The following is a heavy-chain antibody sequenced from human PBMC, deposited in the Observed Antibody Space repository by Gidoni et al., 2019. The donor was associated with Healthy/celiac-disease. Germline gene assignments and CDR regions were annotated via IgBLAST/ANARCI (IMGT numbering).Heavy chain of an antibody. D-gene: IGHD6-6*01. J-gene: IGHJ5*02. CDR3: ARSIAARLWFDP. V-gene: IGHV4-34*01. CDR1: GGSFSGYY. CDR2: INHSGST. Sequence: QVQLQQWGAGLFKPSETQSLNCAVYGGSFSGYYWSWIRQPQGKGMEWIGEINHSGSTNYNPSLKSRVTISVDTSKNQFSLKLSSVTAADTAVYYCARSIAARLWFDPWGQGTLVTVSS.